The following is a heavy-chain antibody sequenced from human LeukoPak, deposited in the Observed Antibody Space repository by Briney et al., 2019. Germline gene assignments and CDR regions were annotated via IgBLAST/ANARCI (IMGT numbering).Heavy chain of an antibody. J-gene: IGHJ3*02. CDR2: IGGGGVTT. D-gene: IGHD2-8*01. CDR3: ACDLTEYCTNGVCYNDAFDI. CDR1: GFTFNNYA. V-gene: IGHV3-23*01. Sequence: GGSLRLSFAASGFTFNNYAMNWVRQAPGKGLEWVSSIGGGGVTTIYAESVQGRFTVSRDNSKNTLYLQMNSLRAEDTAVYYYACDLTEYCTNGVCYNDAFDIWGQGTMVTVSS.